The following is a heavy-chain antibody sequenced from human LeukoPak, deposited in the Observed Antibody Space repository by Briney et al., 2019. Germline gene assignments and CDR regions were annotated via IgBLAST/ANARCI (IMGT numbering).Heavy chain of an antibody. CDR3: ATGSRVVPAAYFDY. CDR1: GYTLTELS. J-gene: IGHJ4*02. Sequence: ASVKVSCKVSGYTLTELSMHWVRQAPGKGLEWMGGFDPEDGETIYAQKFQGRVTMTEDTCTDTAYMELSSLRSEDTAVYYCATGSRVVPAAYFDYWGQGTLVTVSS. CDR2: FDPEDGET. V-gene: IGHV1-24*01. D-gene: IGHD2-2*01.